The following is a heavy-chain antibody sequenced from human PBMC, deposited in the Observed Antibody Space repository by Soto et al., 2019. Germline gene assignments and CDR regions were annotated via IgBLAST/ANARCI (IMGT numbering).Heavy chain of an antibody. CDR2: IYPGDSDT. CDR3: ARQAYYDSSGYYSDAFDI. V-gene: IGHV5-51*01. D-gene: IGHD3-22*01. J-gene: IGHJ3*02. Sequence: GESLKISCKGSGYSFTSYWIGWVRQMPGKVLEWMGIIYPGDSDTRYSPSFQGQVTISADKSISTAYLQWSSLKASDTAMYYCARQAYYDSSGYYSDAFDIWGQGXMVTV. CDR1: GYSFTSYW.